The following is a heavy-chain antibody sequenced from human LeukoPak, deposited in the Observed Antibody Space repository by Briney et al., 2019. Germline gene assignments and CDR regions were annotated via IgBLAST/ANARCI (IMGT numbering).Heavy chain of an antibody. Sequence: GGSLRLSCAASGFTVSSYYMSWVRQAPGKGLQWVSVISSGGNTYSADSVKGRFTISRDNAKNSLYLQMNSLRAEDTAVYYCARASYSPNWFDPWGQGTLVTVSS. CDR2: ISSGGNT. V-gene: IGHV3-53*01. J-gene: IGHJ5*02. CDR3: ARASYSPNWFDP. D-gene: IGHD3-16*01. CDR1: GFTVSSYY.